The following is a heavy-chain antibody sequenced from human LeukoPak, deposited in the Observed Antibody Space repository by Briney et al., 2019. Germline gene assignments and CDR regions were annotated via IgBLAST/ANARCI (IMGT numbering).Heavy chain of an antibody. Sequence: SETLSLTCTVSGYSISSISSTYYWGWVRQSPGKGLEWIGSIYYSGSTYYNPSLQSRVTISIDTAKNQFSLKLSSVTAADTAVYYCARLRVQNYGGNWGFDYWGQGTLVTVSS. D-gene: IGHD4-23*01. CDR2: IYYSGST. CDR3: ARLRVQNYGGNWGFDY. V-gene: IGHV4-38-2*02. CDR1: GYSISSISSTYY. J-gene: IGHJ4*02.